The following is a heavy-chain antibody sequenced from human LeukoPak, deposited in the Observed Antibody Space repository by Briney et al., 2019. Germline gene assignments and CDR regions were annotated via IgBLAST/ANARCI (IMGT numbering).Heavy chain of an antibody. D-gene: IGHD2-21*02. Sequence: SETLSLTCTLSARSISSYYWSWIRQPPGNGLEWNGYIYYSGSTNYNPSLKRRVTISVDTSKNQFCLKLSSVTAADTGVYYCARDPDLGAFDIWGQGTMVTVSS. CDR2: IYYSGST. CDR3: ARDPDLGAFDI. CDR1: ARSISSYY. J-gene: IGHJ3*02. V-gene: IGHV4-59*01.